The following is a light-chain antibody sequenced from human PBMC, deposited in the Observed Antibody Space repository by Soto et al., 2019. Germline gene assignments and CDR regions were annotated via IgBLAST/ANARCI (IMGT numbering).Light chain of an antibody. V-gene: IGLV9-49*03. CDR1: SGYSNYK. CDR3: GAYHGNGSYFVVV. Sequence: QSVLTQPPSASASLGASVTLTCTLSSGYSNYKVDWYQQRPGKGPRFVMRVGTGGIVGSRGDGIPDRFSVLGSGLNRYLTIKNIQEEDESDYHCGAYHGNGSYFVVVFGGGTKLTVL. J-gene: IGLJ2*01. CDR2: VGTGGIVG.